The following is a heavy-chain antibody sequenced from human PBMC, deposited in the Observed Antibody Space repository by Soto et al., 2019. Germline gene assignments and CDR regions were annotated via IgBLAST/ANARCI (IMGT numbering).Heavy chain of an antibody. Sequence: ELQVLESGGGLVQPGGSLRLTCAASGFTLSEYGTSWVRQAPGKGLEWVSFVSGSGDSTYYTDSVKGRFTISRDSSKNTVCLQMNSLRAEDTAVYSCATSNYGERYWGQGTLVTVSS. D-gene: IGHD3-10*01. V-gene: IGHV3-23*01. J-gene: IGHJ4*02. CDR1: GFTLSEYG. CDR3: ATSNYGERY. CDR2: VSGSGDST.